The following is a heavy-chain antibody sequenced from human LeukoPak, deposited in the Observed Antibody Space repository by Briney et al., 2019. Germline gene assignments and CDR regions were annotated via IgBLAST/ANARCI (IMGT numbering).Heavy chain of an antibody. D-gene: IGHD1-7*01. V-gene: IGHV4-34*01. CDR2: INNSGSA. CDR3: ARLYGNYQNYFDY. CDR1: GGSFSGYY. J-gene: IGHJ4*02. Sequence: PSETLSLTCAVYGGSFSGYYWSWIRQPPGKGLEWIGEINNSGSANYNPSLKSRVTISVDTSKNQFSLKLRSVTAADTAVYYCARLYGNYQNYFDYWGQGTLVTVSS.